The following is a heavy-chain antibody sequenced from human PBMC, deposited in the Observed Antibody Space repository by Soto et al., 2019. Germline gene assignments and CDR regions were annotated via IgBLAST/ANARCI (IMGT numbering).Heavy chain of an antibody. J-gene: IGHJ6*02. V-gene: IGHV1-46*01. CDR1: GYTFTSYY. Sequence: DSVTIYCKTSGYTFTSYYMHWVRQATGQGLEWMGIINPSGGSTRYAQKCQGRVTMTRDKSTSTDYMELSSLRSEDTAVYYCASFIVGATMGYYYYGMDVWGQGTTVTVSS. D-gene: IGHD1-26*01. CDR2: INPSGGST. CDR3: ASFIVGATMGYYYYGMDV.